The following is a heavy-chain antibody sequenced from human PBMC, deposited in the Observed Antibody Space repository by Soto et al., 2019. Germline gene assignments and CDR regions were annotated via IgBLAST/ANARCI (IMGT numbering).Heavy chain of an antibody. CDR1: GFTFSSYG. D-gene: IGHD4-17*01. J-gene: IGHJ4*02. CDR2: IWYDGSNK. CDR3: AREIFGLYGDYLGVDY. Sequence: GGSLRLSCAASGFTFSSYGMHWVRQAPGKGLEWVAVIWYDGSNKYYADSVKGRFTISRDNSKNTLYLQMNSLRAEDTAVYYCAREIFGLYGDYLGVDYWGQGTLVTVSS. V-gene: IGHV3-33*01.